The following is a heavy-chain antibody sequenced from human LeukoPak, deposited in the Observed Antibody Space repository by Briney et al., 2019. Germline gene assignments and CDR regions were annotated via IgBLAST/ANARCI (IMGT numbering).Heavy chain of an antibody. CDR3: ARDRLSGWTNRYFDY. CDR2: ISSSGSTI. Sequence: PVGSLRLSCAASGFTFSSYEMNWVRQAPGKGLEWVSYISSSGSTIYYADSVKGRFTISRDNAKNSLYLQMNSLRAEDTAVYYCARDRLSGWTNRYFDYWGQGTLVTVSS. V-gene: IGHV3-48*03. J-gene: IGHJ4*02. D-gene: IGHD6-19*01. CDR1: GFTFSSYE.